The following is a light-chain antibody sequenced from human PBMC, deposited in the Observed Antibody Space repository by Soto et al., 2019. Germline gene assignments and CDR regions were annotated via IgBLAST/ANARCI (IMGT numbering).Light chain of an antibody. CDR1: QTVVSW. CDR2: MAS. Sequence: DVQMTQSPSTLSASIGDTVTITCRASQTVVSWLAWYHQKPGRPPNLLIYMASILESGVPSRFSGRGSGTEFTLTISGLQPDDLGTYYCQQYNSYPKTFGEGTKLDI. CDR3: QQYNSYPKT. J-gene: IGKJ2*01. V-gene: IGKV1-5*03.